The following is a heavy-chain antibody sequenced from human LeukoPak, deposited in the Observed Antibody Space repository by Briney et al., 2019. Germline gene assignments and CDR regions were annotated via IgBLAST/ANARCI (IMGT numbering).Heavy chain of an antibody. CDR2: INPNSGGT. CDR3: ARDSRQLTSSLYYYNYGMDV. D-gene: IGHD6-6*01. CDR1: GYTFTGYD. V-gene: IGHV1-2*02. Sequence: GASVKLSCKASGYTFTGYDMDWVRQAAGQGLELMGWINPNSGGTNYAQKFQGRVTMTRDTSISTAYMELSRLRSDDTAVYYCARDSRQLTSSLYYYNYGMDVWGQGTTVTVSS. J-gene: IGHJ6*02.